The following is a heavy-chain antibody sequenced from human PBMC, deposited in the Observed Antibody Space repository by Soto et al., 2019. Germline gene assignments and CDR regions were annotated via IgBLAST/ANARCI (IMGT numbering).Heavy chain of an antibody. D-gene: IGHD1-26*01. Sequence: PVGSLRLSCAASGFTFSSYEMNWVRQAPGKGLEWVSYISSSGSTMYYADSVKGRFTISRDNAKNSLYLQMNSLRAEDTAVYYCAPSPYSGSYPPVYWGQGTLVT. CDR1: GFTFSSYE. V-gene: IGHV3-48*03. CDR2: ISSSGSTM. CDR3: APSPYSGSYPPVY. J-gene: IGHJ4*02.